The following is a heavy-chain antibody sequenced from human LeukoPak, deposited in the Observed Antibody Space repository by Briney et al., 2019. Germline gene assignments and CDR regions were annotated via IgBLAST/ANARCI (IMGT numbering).Heavy chain of an antibody. CDR3: ARDLPRYSGNEKVY. CDR2: ISNSDSPI. CDR1: GFTFSSYE. V-gene: IGHV3-48*03. Sequence: QAGGSLRLSCAASGFTFSSYEMSWVRQAPGKGLEWVSYISNSDSPIYYADSVKGRFTISRDNAKNSLYLQMNSLRAEDTAVYYCARDLPRYSGNEKVYWGQGTLVTVSS. J-gene: IGHJ4*02. D-gene: IGHD1-26*01.